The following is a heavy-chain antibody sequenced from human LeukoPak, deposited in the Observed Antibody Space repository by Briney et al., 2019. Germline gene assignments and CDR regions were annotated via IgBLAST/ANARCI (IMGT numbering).Heavy chain of an antibody. CDR2: IIPIFGTA. CDR1: GGTFSSYA. V-gene: IGHV1-69*13. CDR3: ARALPYGDYLIDY. D-gene: IGHD4-17*01. Sequence: GASVKVSCKASGGTFSSYAISWVRQAPGQGLEWMGGIIPIFGTANYAQKFQGRVTITADESTSTAYMELSSLRSEDTAVYYCARALPYGDYLIDYWGQGTLVTVSS. J-gene: IGHJ4*02.